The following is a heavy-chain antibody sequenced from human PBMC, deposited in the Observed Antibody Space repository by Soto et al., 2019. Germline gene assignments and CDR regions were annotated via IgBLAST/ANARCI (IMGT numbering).Heavy chain of an antibody. Sequence: EVHLVESGGGLVKPGGSLRLSCAVSGFTFSSCTMNWVRQAPGKGLEWVSSISPSTSHIYYADSVKGRFTISRENAQISLFLQMNSLRASHAARFSFSLCSAAACKQNDGMDVRCPGTTVTFSS. V-gene: IGHV3-21*01. CDR2: ISPSTSHI. CDR1: GFTFSSCT. CDR3: SLCSAAACKQNDGMDV. J-gene: IGHJ6*02. D-gene: IGHD2-15*01.